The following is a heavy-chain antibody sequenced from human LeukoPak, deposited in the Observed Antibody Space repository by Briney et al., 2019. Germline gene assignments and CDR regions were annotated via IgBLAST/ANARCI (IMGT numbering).Heavy chain of an antibody. J-gene: IGHJ4*02. CDR2: IYPGDSDT. CDR3: ARDRGYSGYGKRIVVVTAHYDY. V-gene: IGHV5-51*01. CDR1: GYSFTSYW. D-gene: IGHD2-21*02. Sequence: GESLKISCKGSGYSFTSYWIGWVRQMPGKGLEWMGIIYPGDSDTRYSPSFQGQVTISADKSISTAYLQWSSLKASDTAMYYCARDRGYSGYGKRIVVVTAHYDYWGQGTLVTVSS.